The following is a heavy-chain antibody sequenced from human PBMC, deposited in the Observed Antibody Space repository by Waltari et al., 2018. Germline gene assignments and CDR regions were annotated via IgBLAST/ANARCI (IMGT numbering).Heavy chain of an antibody. J-gene: IGHJ4*02. CDR1: GLPFSSCG. D-gene: IGHD4-17*01. CDR3: AKDRSAGYGDYCFDF. CDR2: IRNNGNNQ. Sequence: QVQLVESGGGVVQPGGSLRLSCAASGLPFSSCGMHWVRQTPGKGLEWVAFIRNNGNNQWYAESVKGRFTISRDDSKNMLFLQMDSLRHEDTAVYYCAKDRSAGYGDYCFDFWGQGILVTVSS. V-gene: IGHV3-30*02.